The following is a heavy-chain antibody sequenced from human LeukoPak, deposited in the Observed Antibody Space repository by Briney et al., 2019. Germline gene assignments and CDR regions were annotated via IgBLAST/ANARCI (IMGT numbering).Heavy chain of an antibody. CDR2: IRYDGSIK. CDR3: TRTYYDILTGSSTDY. J-gene: IGHJ4*02. D-gene: IGHD3-9*01. V-gene: IGHV3-30*02. CDR1: GFTFSTYA. Sequence: PGGSLRLSCAASGFTFSTYAMHWVRQAPGKGLEWVAFIRYDGSIKSYADSVKGRFTISRDSSKNTLSLQMNSLRPEDTAVYYCTRTYYDILTGSSTDYWGQGTLVTVSS.